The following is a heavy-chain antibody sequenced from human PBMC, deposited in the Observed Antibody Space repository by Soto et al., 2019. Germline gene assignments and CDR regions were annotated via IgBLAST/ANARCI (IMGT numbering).Heavy chain of an antibody. V-gene: IGHV5-10-1*01. D-gene: IGHD6-13*01. Sequence: GEALKISCKGSGYSFTSYWISWVRQMPGKGLEWIGRIDPSDSYTNYSPSFQGHVTISADKSISTAYLQWSSLKASDTAMYYCARLEAQQLVTGVDYWGQGTLVTVSS. CDR3: ARLEAQQLVTGVDY. CDR1: GYSFTSYW. CDR2: IDPSDSYT. J-gene: IGHJ4*02.